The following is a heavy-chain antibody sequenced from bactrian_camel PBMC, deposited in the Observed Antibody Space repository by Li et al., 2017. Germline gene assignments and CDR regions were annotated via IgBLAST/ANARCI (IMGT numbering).Heavy chain of an antibody. D-gene: IGHD3*01. Sequence: HVQLVESGGGSVPAGGSLRLSCAASGEGVYSSACMGWFRQAPGQKREAVAAPYTAGDSTFYADSVKGRFAISRDNAEKTVYLEMNSLKPEDTAMYYCAAGAGVTTVFEGLGLRGQGTQVTVS. J-gene: IGHJ4*01. CDR3: AAGAGVTTVFEGLGL. CDR1: GEGVYSSAC. V-gene: IGHV3S54*01. CDR2: PYTAGDST.